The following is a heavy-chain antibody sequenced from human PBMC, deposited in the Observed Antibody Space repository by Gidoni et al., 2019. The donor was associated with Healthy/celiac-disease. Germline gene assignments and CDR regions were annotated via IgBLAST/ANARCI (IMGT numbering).Heavy chain of an antibody. D-gene: IGHD4-4*01. CDR3: AKDSIYGPYYFDY. CDR2: ISGSGGST. Sequence: EVQLLESGGGLVQPGGSLRLSCAASGFTFSSYAMSWVRQDPGKGLEWVSDISGSGGSTYYADSVKGRFTISRDNSKNTLYLQMNSLRAEDTAVYYCAKDSIYGPYYFDYWGQGTLVTVSS. J-gene: IGHJ4*02. V-gene: IGHV3-23*01. CDR1: GFTFSSYA.